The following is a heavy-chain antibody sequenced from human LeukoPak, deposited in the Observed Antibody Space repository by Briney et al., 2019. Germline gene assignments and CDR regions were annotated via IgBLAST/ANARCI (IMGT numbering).Heavy chain of an antibody. Sequence: PGGSLRLSCAASGFTFSSYGMHWVRQAPGKGLEWVAVIWYDGSNKYYADSVKGRFTISRDNSKNTLYLQMNSLRAEDTAVYYCVRDGFTATMIVEGYFDYWGQGTLVTVSS. CDR3: VRDGFTATMIVEGYFDY. CDR1: GFTFSSYG. J-gene: IGHJ4*02. V-gene: IGHV3-33*01. CDR2: IWYDGSNK. D-gene: IGHD3-22*01.